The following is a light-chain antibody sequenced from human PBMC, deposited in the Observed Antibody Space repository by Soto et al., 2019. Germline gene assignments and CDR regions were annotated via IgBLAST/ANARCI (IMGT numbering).Light chain of an antibody. V-gene: IGKV1-9*01. Sequence: IPLTQSPSSLSASVGDTVTITCRASQGISSYLAWYQQKPGKAPKLLISAASTLQSGVPSRFSGSGSVTDFTLRINSLQPEDCATYYCQQFNSHPFTFGGGTKVEIK. CDR3: QQFNSHPFT. CDR1: QGISSY. CDR2: AAS. J-gene: IGKJ4*01.